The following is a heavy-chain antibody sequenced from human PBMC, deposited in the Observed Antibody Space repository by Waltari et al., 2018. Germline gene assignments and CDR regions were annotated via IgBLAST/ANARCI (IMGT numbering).Heavy chain of an antibody. CDR2: IYYSGST. CDR1: GGSISSSSYY. J-gene: IGHJ6*02. CDR3: ASASLSYYYGMDV. Sequence: QLQLQESGPGLVKPSETLSLTCTVSGGSISSSSYYWGWIRQPPGKGLEWIGSIYYSGSTYYNPSLKIRVTISVDTSKNQFSLKLSSVTAADTAVYYCASASLSYYYGMDVWGQGTTVTVSS. V-gene: IGHV4-39*07.